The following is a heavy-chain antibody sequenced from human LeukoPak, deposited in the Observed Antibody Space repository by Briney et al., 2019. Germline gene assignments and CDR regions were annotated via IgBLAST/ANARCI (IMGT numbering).Heavy chain of an antibody. CDR2: INANDAWT. V-gene: IGHV1-46*01. CDR1: GYTFTDYY. Sequence: ASVKVSCKASGYTFTDYYLHWVRQAPGQGLEWMGIINANDAWTKYLQKFQGRLTLTRDTSTSTVYMNLGSLRAEDTAVYYCARDEITAEGARDFDYWGQETLVTVSS. J-gene: IGHJ4*02. D-gene: IGHD6-13*01. CDR3: ARDEITAEGARDFDY.